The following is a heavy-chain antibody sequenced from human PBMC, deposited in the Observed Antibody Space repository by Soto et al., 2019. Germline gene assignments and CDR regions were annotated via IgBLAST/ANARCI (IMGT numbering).Heavy chain of an antibody. Sequence: GGSLRLSCAASGFTFSSYGMHWVRQAPGKGLEWVAVISYDGSNKYYADSVKGRFTISRDNSKNTLYLQMNSLRAEDTAVYYCAKDRVWGSRYCSGGSCYSRSGYFDYWGQGTLVTVSS. CDR2: ISYDGSNK. CDR1: GFTFSSYG. D-gene: IGHD2-15*01. J-gene: IGHJ4*02. CDR3: AKDRVWGSRYCSGGSCYSRSGYFDY. V-gene: IGHV3-30*18.